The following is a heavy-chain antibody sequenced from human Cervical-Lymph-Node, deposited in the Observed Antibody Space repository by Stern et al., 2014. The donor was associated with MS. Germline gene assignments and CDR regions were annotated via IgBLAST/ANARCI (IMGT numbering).Heavy chain of an antibody. CDR1: GFTFSSYG. V-gene: IGHV3-33*01. Sequence: DQLVESGGGVVQPGRSLRLSCAASGFTFSSYGMHWVRQAPGQGLGWVAGIWHDGSNKYYADSVKGRFTISRDNSKNTLYLQMNSLRAEDTAVYYCARGGIVGAPRGSYYFDYWGQGTLVTVSS. CDR2: IWHDGSNK. J-gene: IGHJ4*02. CDR3: ARGGIVGAPRGSYYFDY. D-gene: IGHD1-26*01.